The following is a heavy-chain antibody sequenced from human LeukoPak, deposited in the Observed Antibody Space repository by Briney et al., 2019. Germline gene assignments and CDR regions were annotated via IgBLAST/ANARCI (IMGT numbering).Heavy chain of an antibody. V-gene: IGHV3-48*01. D-gene: IGHD3-10*01. CDR1: GFTFSSYS. J-gene: IGHJ4*02. CDR3: ARGGAGDYFDY. CDR2: ISGSSGII. Sequence: PGGSLRLSCAASGFTFSSYSMNWVRQAPGKGLEWVSYISGSSGIIDYADSVRGRFTISRDNAKNSLYLQMNSLRAEDTAVYYCARGGAGDYFDYWGQGTLVTVSS.